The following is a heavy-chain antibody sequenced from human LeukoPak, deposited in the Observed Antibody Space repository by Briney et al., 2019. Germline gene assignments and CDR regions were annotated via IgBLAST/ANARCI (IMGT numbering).Heavy chain of an antibody. V-gene: IGHV3-21*03. J-gene: IGHJ3*01. CDR1: GFTFSSYS. D-gene: IGHD4-17*01. CDR2: ISSSSSYI. CDR3: LRGAGDYQP. Sequence: KSGGSLRLSCSASGFTFSSYSMNWVRQAPGKGLEWVSSISSSSSYIYYADSVKGRFTISRDNAKNSLYLQMNSLIADDTGVYYCLRGAGDYQPWGQGTTVTVSS.